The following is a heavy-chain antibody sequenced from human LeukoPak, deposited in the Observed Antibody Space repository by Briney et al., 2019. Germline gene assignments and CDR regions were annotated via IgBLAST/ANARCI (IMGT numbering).Heavy chain of an antibody. CDR2: ISWNSGSI. Sequence: GGSLRLSCAAPGFTFDDYAMHWVRQAPGKGLEWVSGISWNSGSIGYADSVKGRFTISRDNAKNSLYLQMNSLRAEDTALYYCAKAVEDYGSGSFIDYWGQGTLVTVSS. CDR1: GFTFDDYA. CDR3: AKAVEDYGSGSFIDY. D-gene: IGHD3-10*01. J-gene: IGHJ4*02. V-gene: IGHV3-9*01.